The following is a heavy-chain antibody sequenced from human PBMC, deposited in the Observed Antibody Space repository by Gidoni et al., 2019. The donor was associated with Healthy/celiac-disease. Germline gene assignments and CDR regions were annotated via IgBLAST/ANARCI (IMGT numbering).Heavy chain of an antibody. CDR3: AKKFRIAAAGKSYYYYGMDV. D-gene: IGHD6-13*01. V-gene: IGHV4-4*02. J-gene: IGHJ6*02. CDR1: GGSISSSNW. CDR2: LYHSGST. Sequence: QVQLQESGPGLVKPSGTLSLTCAVSGGSISSSNWWSWVRQPPGKGLEWIGELYHSGSTNYNPSLKSRVTISVDKSKNQFSLKLSSVTAADTAVYYCAKKFRIAAAGKSYYYYGMDVWGQGTTVTVSS.